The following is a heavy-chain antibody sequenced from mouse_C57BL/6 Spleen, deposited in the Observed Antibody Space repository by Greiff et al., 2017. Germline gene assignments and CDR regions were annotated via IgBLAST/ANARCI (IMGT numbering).Heavy chain of an antibody. J-gene: IGHJ2*01. Sequence: VKLQESGAELVKPGASVKISCKASGYAFSSYWMNWVKQRPGKGLEWIGQIYPGDGDPNSNGKFQGKATLTADKSSSTAYMQLSRLTSEDSAVYFCAREDYGSKDYWGKGTTLTVSS. D-gene: IGHD1-1*01. CDR2: IYPGDGDP. CDR3: AREDYGSKDY. CDR1: GYAFSSYW. V-gene: IGHV1-80*01.